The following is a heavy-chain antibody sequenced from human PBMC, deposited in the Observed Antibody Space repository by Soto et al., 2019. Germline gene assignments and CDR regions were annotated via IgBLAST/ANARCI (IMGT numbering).Heavy chain of an antibody. V-gene: IGHV3-72*01. D-gene: IGHD6-6*01. CDR3: ARDGGIAARHYYGMDV. CDR2: SRNKANNYAT. Sequence: GGSLRLSCAASAFTFSAHNMVWVRQAPGKGLEWVGRSRNKANNYATEYAASVKGRFTISRDDSKNSLYLQMNSLKTEDTAVYYCARDGGIAARHYYGMDVWGQGTTVTVSS. J-gene: IGHJ6*02. CDR1: AFTFSAHN.